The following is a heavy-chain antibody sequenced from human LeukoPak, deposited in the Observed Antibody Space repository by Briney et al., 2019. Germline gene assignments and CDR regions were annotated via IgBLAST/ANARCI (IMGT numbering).Heavy chain of an antibody. Sequence: PSETLSLTCTVSGGSISSYYWSWIRQPPGKGLEWIGYIYHSGSTYYNPSLKSRVTISVDRSKNQFSLKLSSVTAADTAVYYCAGEIAAAGTSAFDIWGQGTMVTVSS. CDR2: IYHSGST. V-gene: IGHV4-59*04. CDR3: AGEIAAAGTSAFDI. J-gene: IGHJ3*02. CDR1: GGSISSYY. D-gene: IGHD6-13*01.